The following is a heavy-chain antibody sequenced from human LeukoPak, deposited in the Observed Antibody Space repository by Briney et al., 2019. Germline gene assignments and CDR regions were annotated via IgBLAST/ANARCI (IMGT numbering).Heavy chain of an antibody. Sequence: PGGSLRLSCAASGFTVSSNYMSWVRQAPGKGLEWVSVTNSGGRTYYADSVKGRFTISRHNAKNSLYLQMNSLRDEDSAVYYCARDPHIAAAGTIFDYWGQGTLVTVSS. CDR3: ARDPHIAAAGTIFDY. J-gene: IGHJ4*02. V-gene: IGHV3-53*01. CDR2: TNSGGRT. D-gene: IGHD6-13*01. CDR1: GFTVSSNY.